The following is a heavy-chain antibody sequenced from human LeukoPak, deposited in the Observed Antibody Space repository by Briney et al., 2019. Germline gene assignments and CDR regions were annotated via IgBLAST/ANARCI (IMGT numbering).Heavy chain of an antibody. J-gene: IGHJ4*02. CDR1: GFTFSIYA. V-gene: IGHV3-23*01. D-gene: IGHD4-17*01. Sequence: QPGGSLRLSCAASGFTFSIYAMTWVRQAPGKGLEWVSVISGSGDSTYYADSVKGRFTISRDDSKNTLYLQMNSLRAEDTAIYYCAKASSFYGDYFDYWGQGTLVTVSS. CDR2: ISGSGDST. CDR3: AKASSFYGDYFDY.